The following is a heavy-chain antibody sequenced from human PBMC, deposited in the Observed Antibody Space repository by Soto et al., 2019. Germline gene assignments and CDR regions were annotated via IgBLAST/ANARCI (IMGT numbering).Heavy chain of an antibody. CDR3: AXDXXXXXXXXXXXXLFDY. J-gene: IGHJ4*02. CDR1: GFTFSSYA. V-gene: IGHV3-23*01. Sequence: EVQLLESGGGLVQPGGSLRLSCAASGFTFSSYAMSWVRQAPGKGLEWVSGISGSGGSTYYADSVKGRFTISRDNSKNTLYLQMNSLRAEDTAVXXXAXDXXXXXXXXXXXXLFDYWGQGTLVTVSS. CDR2: ISGSGGST.